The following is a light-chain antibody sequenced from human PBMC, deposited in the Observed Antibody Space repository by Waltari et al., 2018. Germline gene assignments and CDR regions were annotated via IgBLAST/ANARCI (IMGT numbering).Light chain of an antibody. CDR2: GTS. CDR1: QSVSSSY. CDR3: QQYGSSPRYT. Sequence: EIVLTQSPGTLSLSPGERATLSCRASQSVSSSYLAWYQQKPGQAPRLLLYGTSSRATGSPDRFSGSGSGTDFTLTISRLEPEDFAVYYCQQYGSSPRYTFGQGTKLEIK. J-gene: IGKJ2*01. V-gene: IGKV3-20*01.